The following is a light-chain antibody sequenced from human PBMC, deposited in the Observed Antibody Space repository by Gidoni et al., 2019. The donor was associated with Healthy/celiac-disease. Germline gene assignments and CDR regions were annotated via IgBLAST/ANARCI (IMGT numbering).Light chain of an antibody. CDR3: SSYTSSSAVV. J-gene: IGLJ2*01. CDR1: SIDVGGYND. Sequence: QSALTQPASVSGSPGKSITISCNGTSIDVGGYNDVSWYQQNPGKAPKLMIYDVSNRPSGVSNRFSGSKSGNTASLTISGLQAEDEADYYCSSYTSSSAVVFGGGTKLTVL. CDR2: DVS. V-gene: IGLV2-14*01.